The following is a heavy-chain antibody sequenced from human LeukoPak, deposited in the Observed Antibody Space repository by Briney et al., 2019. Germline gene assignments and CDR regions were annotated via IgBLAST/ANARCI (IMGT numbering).Heavy chain of an antibody. Sequence: PGGSLRLSCAASGFTFSSYGMHWVRQAPGKGPEWVAVISYDGSNKYYADSVKGRFTISRDNSKNTLYLQMNSLRAEDTAVYYCAKESNTAGNFDYWGQGTLVTVSS. CDR2: ISYDGSNK. V-gene: IGHV3-30*18. CDR1: GFTFSSYG. D-gene: IGHD6-13*01. J-gene: IGHJ4*02. CDR3: AKESNTAGNFDY.